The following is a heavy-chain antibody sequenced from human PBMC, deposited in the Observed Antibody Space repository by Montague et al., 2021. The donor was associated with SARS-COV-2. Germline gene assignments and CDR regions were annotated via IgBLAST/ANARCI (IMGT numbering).Heavy chain of an antibody. CDR1: GFTVSSNY. D-gene: IGHD5-24*01. V-gene: IGHV3-53*01. CDR2: IYSGGST. Sequence: SRRLSLSASGFTVSSNYMSWVRQAPGKGLEWVSVIYSGGSTYYADSVKGRFTISRDNSKNTLYLQMNSLRAEDTAVYYCARDSMAYGMDVWGQGTTVTVSS. J-gene: IGHJ6*02. CDR3: ARDSMAYGMDV.